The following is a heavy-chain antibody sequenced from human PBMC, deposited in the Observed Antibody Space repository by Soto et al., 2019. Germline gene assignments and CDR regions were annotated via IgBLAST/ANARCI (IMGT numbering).Heavy chain of an antibody. CDR2: LNTSSITI. J-gene: IGHJ4*02. V-gene: IGHV3-48*02. CDR1: GFTFSSYT. Sequence: EVQLVESGGGLVQPGGSLRLSCAASGFTFSSYTMNWVRQAPGKGLEWVSSLNTSSITIRYADSVKGRFTISRYNAKNSLYLQLNSLRDEDTAVYYCARLGPTPFDYWGQGTLVTVSS. CDR3: ARLGPTPFDY.